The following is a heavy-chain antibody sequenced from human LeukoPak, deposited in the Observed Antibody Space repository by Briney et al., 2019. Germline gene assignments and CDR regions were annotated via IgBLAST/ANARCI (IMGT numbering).Heavy chain of an antibody. Sequence: GGSLRLSCAASGFTFSNAWMSWVRQAPGKGLEWVGRIKSKTDGGTTGYAAPVKGRFTISRDDSKNTLYLQMNSLKTEDTAVYYCTTHLDYGDYSFDYWGQGTLVTVSS. J-gene: IGHJ4*02. V-gene: IGHV3-15*01. CDR3: TTHLDYGDYSFDY. CDR2: IKSKTDGGTT. D-gene: IGHD4-17*01. CDR1: GFTFSNAW.